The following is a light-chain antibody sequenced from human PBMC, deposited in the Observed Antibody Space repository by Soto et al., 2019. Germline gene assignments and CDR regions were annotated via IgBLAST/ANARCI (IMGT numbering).Light chain of an antibody. V-gene: IGKV1-12*01. CDR3: QQANSFPRT. J-gene: IGKJ4*01. Sequence: DIQMTQSPSSVSASVGDRVTITCRASQGFSTWLAWYRRKPGRAPELLIYSASSLHSGVPPRFSGSGSGTDFTLTISSLQPEDFAAYYYQQANSFPRTFGGGSEVEIK. CDR2: SAS. CDR1: QGFSTW.